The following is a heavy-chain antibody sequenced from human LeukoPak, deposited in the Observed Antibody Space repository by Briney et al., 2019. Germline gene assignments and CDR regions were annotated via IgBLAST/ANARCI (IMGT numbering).Heavy chain of an antibody. CDR2: ITGTSTAI. CDR3: ARGGYGDYVYWFDP. Sequence: GGSLRLSCAASGFTFSSFRMNWVRQAPGKGLEWLSYITGTSTAIYYADSVKGRFTISRDNAKNSLYLQMNSLRAEDTAVYYCARGGYGDYVYWFDPWGQGTLVTVSS. CDR1: GFTFSSFR. V-gene: IGHV3-48*01. J-gene: IGHJ5*02. D-gene: IGHD4-17*01.